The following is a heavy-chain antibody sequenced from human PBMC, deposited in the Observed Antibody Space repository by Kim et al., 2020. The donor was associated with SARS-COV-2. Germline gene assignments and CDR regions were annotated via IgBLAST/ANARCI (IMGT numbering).Heavy chain of an antibody. D-gene: IGHD3-3*01. J-gene: IGHJ4*02. Sequence: SVKGRFTNSRDNANNSQYLKMNSLGAEDTAVYYCARDYRWQFLEWPYYFDYWGQGTLVTVSS. CDR3: ARDYRWQFLEWPYYFDY. V-gene: IGHV3-48*03.